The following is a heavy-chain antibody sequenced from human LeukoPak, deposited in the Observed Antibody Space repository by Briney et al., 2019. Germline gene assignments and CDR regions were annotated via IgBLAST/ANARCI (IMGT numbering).Heavy chain of an antibody. CDR2: ISWNSGSI. CDR1: GFTFDDYA. V-gene: IGHV3-9*01. D-gene: IGHD2-2*01. CDR3: AKNQLGYCSSTSCSQGGAFDI. J-gene: IGHJ3*02. Sequence: GRSLRLSCAASGFTFDDYAMHWVRQAPGKGLEWVSGISWNSGSIGYADSVKGRFTISRDNAKNSLYLQMNSLRAEDTALYYCAKNQLGYCSSTSCSQGGAFDIWGQGTMVTVSS.